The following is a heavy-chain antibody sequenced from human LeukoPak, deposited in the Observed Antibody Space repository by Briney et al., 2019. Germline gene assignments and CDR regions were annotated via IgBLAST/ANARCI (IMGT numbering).Heavy chain of an antibody. CDR3: AKDIGGNDFDY. V-gene: IGHV3-33*06. Sequence: GGSLRLSCAASGFTFSSYGMHWVRQAPGKGLEWVAVIWYDGSNKYYADSVKGRFTISRDNSKNTLYLQMNSLRAEDTAVYYCAKDIGGNDFDYWGQGTLVTVSS. J-gene: IGHJ4*02. CDR1: GFTFSSYG. D-gene: IGHD1-26*01. CDR2: IWYDGSNK.